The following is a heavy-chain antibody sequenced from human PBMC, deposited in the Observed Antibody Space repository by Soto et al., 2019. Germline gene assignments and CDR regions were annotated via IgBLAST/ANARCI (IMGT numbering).Heavy chain of an antibody. J-gene: IGHJ6*02. CDR2: IYWDDDK. CDR1: GFSLSTSGVG. D-gene: IGHD2-15*01. V-gene: IGHV2-5*02. CDR3: AYLPCSGGSCYWFSFSGMDV. Sequence: QITLKESGPTLVKPTQTLTLTCTFSGFSLSTSGVGVAWIRQPPGKALEWLALIYWDDDKRYRPSLESRLTLXXXTXXNQVVLTMTNMASVDTATYYCAYLPCSGGSCYWFSFSGMDVWGQGTTVTVSS.